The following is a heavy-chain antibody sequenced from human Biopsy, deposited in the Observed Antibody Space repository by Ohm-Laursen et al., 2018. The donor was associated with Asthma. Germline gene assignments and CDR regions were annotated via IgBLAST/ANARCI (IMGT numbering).Heavy chain of an antibody. V-gene: IGHV4-39*01. D-gene: IGHD3-22*01. CDR2: ISYTGNT. Sequence: GTLSLTCTVSGGSMSSSSYSWGWIRQPPGKGLEWIGSISYTGNTDIPSLRSRVTLSVDTSKNNFSLKLTSVTAADTAVFYCARHRGDSSGYYYDSFDYWGQGTLVTVSS. CDR3: ARHRGDSSGYYYDSFDY. J-gene: IGHJ4*02. CDR1: GGSMSSSSYS.